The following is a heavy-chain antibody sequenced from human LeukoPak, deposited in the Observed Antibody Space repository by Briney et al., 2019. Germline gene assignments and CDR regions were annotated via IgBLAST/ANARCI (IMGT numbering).Heavy chain of an antibody. D-gene: IGHD3-10*01. Sequence: PSETLSLTCTVSGGSISSSSYYWGWIRQPPGKGLEWIGSIYYSGSTYYNPSLKSRVTISVDTSKNQFSLKLSSVTAADTAVYYCASGYYYGSGSLPLFDYWGQGTLVTVSS. CDR1: GGSISSSSYY. CDR3: ASGYYYGSGSLPLFDY. CDR2: IYYSGST. V-gene: IGHV4-39*07. J-gene: IGHJ4*02.